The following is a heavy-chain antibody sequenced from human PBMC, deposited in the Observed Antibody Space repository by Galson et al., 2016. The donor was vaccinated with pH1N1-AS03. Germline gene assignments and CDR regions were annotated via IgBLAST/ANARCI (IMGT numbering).Heavy chain of an antibody. Sequence: SVKVSCKASGYTFTSYGISWVRQAPGQGLEWMGWISGDNGNTNYAQKFQGRVTITRDTSASKAYMELSSLRSEDTAVYYCARGRGSYGMDVWGQGTTVTVSS. CDR2: ISGDNGNT. D-gene: IGHD1-26*01. V-gene: IGHV1-18*04. CDR1: GYTFTSYG. J-gene: IGHJ6*02. CDR3: ARGRGSYGMDV.